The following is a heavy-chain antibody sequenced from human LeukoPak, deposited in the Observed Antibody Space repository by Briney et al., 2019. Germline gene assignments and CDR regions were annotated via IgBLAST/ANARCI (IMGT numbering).Heavy chain of an antibody. J-gene: IGHJ5*02. D-gene: IGHD3-9*01. CDR2: VYFSGSTSYSPSLT. Sequence: PSETLSLTCTVSGGSISSYYWSWIRQPPGKGLEWIGYVYFSGSTSYSPSLTNYNPSLKSRVTISGDTSKNQFSLKLSSVTAADTAVYYCARDQGNILTGYHWFDPWGQGTLVTVSS. CDR1: GGSISSYY. V-gene: IGHV4-59*01. CDR3: ARDQGNILTGYHWFDP.